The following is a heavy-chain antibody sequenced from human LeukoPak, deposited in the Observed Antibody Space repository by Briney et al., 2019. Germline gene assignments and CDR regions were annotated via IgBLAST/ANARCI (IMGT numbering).Heavy chain of an antibody. CDR3: ASDYEYYYYGMDV. J-gene: IGHJ6*02. V-gene: IGHV3-30-3*01. D-gene: IGHD3-3*01. Sequence: GGSLRLSCAASGFTFSSYAMHWVRQAPGKGLEWVAVISYDGSNKYYADSVKGRFTISRDNSKNTLYLQMNSLRAEDTAVYYYASDYEYYYYGMDVWGQGTTVTVSS. CDR1: GFTFSSYA. CDR2: ISYDGSNK.